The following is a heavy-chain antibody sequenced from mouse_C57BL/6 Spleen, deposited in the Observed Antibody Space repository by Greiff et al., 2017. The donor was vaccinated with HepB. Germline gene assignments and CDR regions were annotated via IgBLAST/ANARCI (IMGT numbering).Heavy chain of an antibody. CDR3: ERLGGSYEGY. J-gene: IGHJ2*01. V-gene: IGHV5-17*01. CDR2: ISSGSSTI. D-gene: IGHD1-1*02. Sequence: EVQLVESGGGLVKPGGSLKLSCAASGFTFSDYGMHWVRQAPEKGLEWVAYISSGSSTIYYADTVKGRFTISRDNAKNTLSLQLTSLRSEDTAMYYCERLGGSYEGYWGQGTTLTVSS. CDR1: GFTFSDYG.